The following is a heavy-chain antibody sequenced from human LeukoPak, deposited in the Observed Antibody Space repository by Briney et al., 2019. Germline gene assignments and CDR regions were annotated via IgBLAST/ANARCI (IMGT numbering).Heavy chain of an antibody. CDR2: IKYDGSEK. CDR1: GLSFSGQW. Sequence: GGSLRLSCTASGLSFSGQWMNWVRQSPGQGLEWVANIKYDGSEKYYVDSVKGRFTISRDNAKNSLYLQMNSLRAEDTAVYYCARRVPHLDYWGQGTLVTVSS. CDR3: ARRVPHLDY. V-gene: IGHV3-7*03. J-gene: IGHJ4*02.